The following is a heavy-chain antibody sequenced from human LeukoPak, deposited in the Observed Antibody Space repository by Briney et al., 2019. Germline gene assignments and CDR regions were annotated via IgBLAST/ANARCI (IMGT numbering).Heavy chain of an antibody. J-gene: IGHJ2*01. CDR3: ARDGSGLAVRGWFDF. D-gene: IGHD3-10*01. CDR2: IWNDGSNK. V-gene: IGHV3-33*01. CDR1: GFSFNKYG. Sequence: GGSLRLSCVASGFSFNKYGIHWVRQAPGKGLEWVAVIWNDGSNKYYSDSMKGRLAISRDNNKNTVNLQMNSLRAEDTAVYYCARDGSGLAVRGWFDFWGRGTLVTVSS.